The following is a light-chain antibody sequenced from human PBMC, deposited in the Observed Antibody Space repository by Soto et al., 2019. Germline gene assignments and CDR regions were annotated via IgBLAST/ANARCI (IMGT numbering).Light chain of an antibody. Sequence: QSVLTQPASVSGSPGQSITISCTGTSSDVGGYIYVSWYQQHPGKAPKLMIYDVSNRPSGVSNRFSGSKSGNTASLTISGLQAEDEADYYCTSYTSSSTLVFGGGTKVTVL. CDR3: TSYTSSSTLV. J-gene: IGLJ2*01. CDR2: DVS. V-gene: IGLV2-14*01. CDR1: SSDVGGYIY.